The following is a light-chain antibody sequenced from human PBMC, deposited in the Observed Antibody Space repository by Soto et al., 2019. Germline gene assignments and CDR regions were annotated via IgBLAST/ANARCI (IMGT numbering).Light chain of an antibody. CDR2: DTS. Sequence: EVLFTQSPATPSLSPVERATLSCRASQFLSSYLAWYQQKPGQPPRLLIYDTSNRATGIPARFSGSRSGTDFTLTISSLEPEDFGVYFCHQRNKFGQGTRLEIK. V-gene: IGKV3-11*01. J-gene: IGKJ5*01. CDR3: HQRNK. CDR1: QFLSSY.